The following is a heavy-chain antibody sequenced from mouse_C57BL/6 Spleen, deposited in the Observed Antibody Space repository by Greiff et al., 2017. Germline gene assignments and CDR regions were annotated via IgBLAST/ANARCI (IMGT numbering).Heavy chain of an antibody. CDR1: GFTFSSYG. CDR3: ARGDYGSSIDY. D-gene: IGHD1-1*01. Sequence: EVKLQESGGDLVKPGGSLKLSCAASGFTFSSYGMSWVRQTPDKRLEWVATISSGGSYTYYPDSVKGRFTISRDNAKNTLYLQMSSLKSEDTAMYYCARGDYGSSIDYWGQGTTLTVSS. J-gene: IGHJ2*01. CDR2: ISSGGSYT. V-gene: IGHV5-6*01.